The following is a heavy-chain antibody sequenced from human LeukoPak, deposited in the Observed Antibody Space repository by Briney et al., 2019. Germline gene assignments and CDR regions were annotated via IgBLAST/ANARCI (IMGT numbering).Heavy chain of an antibody. CDR1: GFTFSSYE. CDR2: ISSSGSTI. J-gene: IGHJ5*02. CDR3: AREDIVVVPAAFEP. V-gene: IGHV3-48*03. Sequence: GGSLRLSCAASGFTFSSYEMNWVRQAPGKGLEWVSYISSSGSTIYYADSVKGRFTISRDNAKNSLYLQMNSLRAEDTAVYYCAREDIVVVPAAFEPWGQGTLVTVSS. D-gene: IGHD2-2*01.